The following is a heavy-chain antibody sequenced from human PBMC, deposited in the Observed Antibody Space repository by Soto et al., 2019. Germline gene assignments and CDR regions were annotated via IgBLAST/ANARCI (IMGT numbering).Heavy chain of an antibody. CDR2: ISSGSSYI. J-gene: IGHJ6*02. V-gene: IGHV3-21*01. Sequence: LRLSCAASGFTFSTYSMTWVRQAPGKGLQWVSSISSGSSYIYYADSVKGRFTVSRDNAENSLTLQMNSLRGEDTAVYYCAYYPSNSRRDNYYGLDVWGQGTTVTVSS. CDR3: AYYPSNSRRDNYYGLDV. D-gene: IGHD3-22*01. CDR1: GFTFSTYS.